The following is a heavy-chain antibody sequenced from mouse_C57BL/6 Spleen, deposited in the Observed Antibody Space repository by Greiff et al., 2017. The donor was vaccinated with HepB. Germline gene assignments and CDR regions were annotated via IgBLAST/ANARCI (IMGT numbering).Heavy chain of an antibody. J-gene: IGHJ4*01. CDR1: GYTFTSYG. Sequence: QVQLKESGAELARPGASVKLSCKASGYTFTSYGISWVKQRTGQGLEWIGEIYPRSGNTYYNEKFKGKATLTADKSSSTAYMELRSLTSEDSAVYFCARFGTTVVPYYYAMDYWGQGTSVTVSS. CDR2: IYPRSGNT. CDR3: ARFGTTVVPYYYAMDY. D-gene: IGHD1-1*01. V-gene: IGHV1-81*01.